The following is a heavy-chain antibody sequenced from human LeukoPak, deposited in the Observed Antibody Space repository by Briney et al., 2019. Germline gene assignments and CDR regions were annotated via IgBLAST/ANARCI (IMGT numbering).Heavy chain of an antibody. J-gene: IGHJ5*02. CDR2: IYSSGTT. V-gene: IGHV4-59*08. D-gene: IGHD3-10*01. Sequence: PPETLSLTCTVSGGSISSYYWSWFRQPPGKGLEWIAYIYSSGTTNYNPSLKSRVTISVDTSKNQFSLKLTSVTAADTAVFYCARHKDRSYGSGVDWFDPWGQGTLVTVSS. CDR3: ARHKDRSYGSGVDWFDP. CDR1: GGSISSYY.